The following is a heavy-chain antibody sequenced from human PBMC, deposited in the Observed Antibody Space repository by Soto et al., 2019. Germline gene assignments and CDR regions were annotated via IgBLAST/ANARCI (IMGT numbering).Heavy chain of an antibody. CDR3: AREYCSSTSCYTNWFDP. CDR1: GGSISSYY. Sequence: SETLSLTCTVSGGSISSYYWSWIRQPPGKGLEWIGYIYYSGSTNYNPSLKSRVTISVDTSKNQFSLKLSSVTAADTAVYYCAREYCSSTSCYTNWFDPWGQGTLVTVSS. V-gene: IGHV4-59*01. CDR2: IYYSGST. J-gene: IGHJ5*02. D-gene: IGHD2-2*02.